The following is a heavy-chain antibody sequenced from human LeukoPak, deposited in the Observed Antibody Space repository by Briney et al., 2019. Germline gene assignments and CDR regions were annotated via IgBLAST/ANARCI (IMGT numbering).Heavy chain of an antibody. D-gene: IGHD5-12*01. V-gene: IGHV4-34*01. CDR3: ARAGWLRTKGYFDY. J-gene: IGHJ4*02. CDR1: GGAFSGYY. CDR2: INHSGST. Sequence: PSGTLSLTIAVFGGAFSGYYWGWVRQPPRKGLEWIGEINHSGSTNYNPSLKSRVTISVDTSKNQFSLKLSSVTAADTAVYYCARAGWLRTKGYFDYWGQGTLVTVSS.